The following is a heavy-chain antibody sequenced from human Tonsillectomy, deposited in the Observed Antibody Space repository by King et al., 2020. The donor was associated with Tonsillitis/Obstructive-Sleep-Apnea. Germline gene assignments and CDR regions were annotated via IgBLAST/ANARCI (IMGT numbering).Heavy chain of an antibody. CDR1: GYTFTSYD. D-gene: IGHD4-17*01. V-gene: IGHV1-18*01. CDR2: ISAYNGKT. Sequence: VQLVQSGAEVEKPGASVKVSCKASGYTFTSYDIRWVRQAPGQGFEWMGWISAYNGKTNYAQKLQGRVTMTTDTSTSTAYMELRSLRSDDTAVYYCARAPPGRSYMDVWGKGTTVTVSS. CDR3: ARAPPGRSYMDV. J-gene: IGHJ6*03.